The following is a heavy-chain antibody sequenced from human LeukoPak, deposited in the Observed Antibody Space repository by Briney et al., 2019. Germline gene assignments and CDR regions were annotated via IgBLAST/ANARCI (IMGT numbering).Heavy chain of an antibody. CDR3: ARGLCSWFGELHCFLGLNWFDP. Sequence: SGTLSLTCGAYGGSFSGYYWSWIRQPPGKGLEWIGEINHSGSTNYNPSLKSRVTISVDTSKNQFSLKLSSVTAADTAVYYCARGLCSWFGELHCFLGLNWFDPWGQGTLVTVSS. CDR1: GGSFSGYY. CDR2: INHSGST. J-gene: IGHJ5*02. V-gene: IGHV4-34*01. D-gene: IGHD3-10*01.